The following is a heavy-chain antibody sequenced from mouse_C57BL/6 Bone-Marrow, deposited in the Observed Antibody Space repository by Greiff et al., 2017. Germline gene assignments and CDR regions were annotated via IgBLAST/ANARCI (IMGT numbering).Heavy chain of an antibody. D-gene: IGHD1-1*01. V-gene: IGHV5-4*01. CDR2: ISDGGSYT. Sequence: EVHLVESGGGLVKPGGSLKLSCAASGFTFSSYAMSWVRQTPEKRLEWVATISDGGSYTYYPDNVKGRFTISRDNAKNNLYLQMSHLKSEDTAMYYCAREDYGSSYVGWYFDVWGTGTTVTVSS. J-gene: IGHJ1*03. CDR3: AREDYGSSYVGWYFDV. CDR1: GFTFSSYA.